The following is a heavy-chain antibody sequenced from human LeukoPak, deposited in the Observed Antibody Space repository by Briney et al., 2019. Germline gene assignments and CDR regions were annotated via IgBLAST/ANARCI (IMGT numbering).Heavy chain of an antibody. CDR2: ISGSGGST. CDR1: VFTFSSYV. Sequence: GGSLRLSCAASVFTFSSYVMSWVRQAPGKGLEGGSAISGSGGSTYYADSVKGRFTISRDNSKNTLYLQMNSLRAEDTAVYYCAKDSCSSTSCRGYFDYWGQGTLVTVSS. J-gene: IGHJ4*02. CDR3: AKDSCSSTSCRGYFDY. V-gene: IGHV3-23*01. D-gene: IGHD2-2*01.